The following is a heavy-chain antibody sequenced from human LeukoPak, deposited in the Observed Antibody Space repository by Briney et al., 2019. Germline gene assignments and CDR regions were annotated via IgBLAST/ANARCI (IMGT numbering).Heavy chain of an antibody. V-gene: IGHV3-23*01. D-gene: IGHD3-22*01. CDR2: ISGSGGST. CDR3: AKDLARYYDSSGFFGY. Sequence: GGALRISSAASGFPFSSSSMSWGRRAPGEGVGWVFAISGSGGSTYYADSVKGRFTISRDNSKNTLYLQMNSLRAEDTAVYYCAKDLARYYDSSGFFGYWGQGTLVTVSS. CDR1: GFPFSSSS. J-gene: IGHJ4*02.